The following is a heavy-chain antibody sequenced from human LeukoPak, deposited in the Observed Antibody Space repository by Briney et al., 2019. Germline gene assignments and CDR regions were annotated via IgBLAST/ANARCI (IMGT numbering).Heavy chain of an antibody. V-gene: IGHV1-8*01. CDR3: ARVGYSLRDDY. CDR1: GYTFTSYD. CDR2: MNSNSGNT. J-gene: IGHJ4*02. Sequence: ASVKVSCKASGYTFTSYDINWVRQATGQGLEWMGWMNSNSGNTGYAQKFQGRVTKTRNTSISTAYMELSSLRSEDTAVCYCARVGYSLRDDYWGQGTLVTVSS. D-gene: IGHD5-18*01.